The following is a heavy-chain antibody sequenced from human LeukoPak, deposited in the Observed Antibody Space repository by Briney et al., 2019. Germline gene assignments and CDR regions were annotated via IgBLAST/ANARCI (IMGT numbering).Heavy chain of an antibody. D-gene: IGHD2-15*01. CDR2: INPNRGGT. Sequence: ASVKVSCKASGYTFTGYYMHWVRHAPGQGLEWMGWINPNRGGTNYAQKFQGRVTMTRDTSISTAYMELSRLRSDDTAVYYCAREVVPSHYFDYWGQGTLVTVSS. CDR3: AREVVPSHYFDY. CDR1: GYTFTGYY. J-gene: IGHJ4*02. V-gene: IGHV1-2*02.